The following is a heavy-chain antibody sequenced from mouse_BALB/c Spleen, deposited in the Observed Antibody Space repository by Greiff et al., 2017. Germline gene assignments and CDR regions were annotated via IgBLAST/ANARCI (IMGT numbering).Heavy chain of an antibody. J-gene: IGHJ2*01. CDR3: ARDGGLLSYFDY. CDR2: ISDGGSYT. CDR1: GFTFSDYY. V-gene: IGHV5-4*02. Sequence: EVKLMESGGGLVKPGGSLKLSCAASGFTFSDYYMYWVRQTPEKRLEWVATISDGGSYTYYPDSVKGRFTISRDNAKNNLYLQMSSLKSEDTAMYYCARDGGLLSYFDYWGQGTTLTVSS. D-gene: IGHD2-3*01.